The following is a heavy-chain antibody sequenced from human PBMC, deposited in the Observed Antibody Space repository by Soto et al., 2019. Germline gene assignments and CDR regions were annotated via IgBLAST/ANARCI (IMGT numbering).Heavy chain of an antibody. CDR3: VAEGCTGGSCYGWFDP. D-gene: IGHD2-15*01. J-gene: IGHJ5*02. Sequence: QVQLQESGPGLVKPSQTLSLTCTVSGGSISSGDYYWSWIRQPPGKGLEWIGYIYYSGSTYYNPSLQCRVTLSLDTSKDQFSLQLSSVTAADTAVYYCVAEGCTGGSCYGWFDPWGQGTLVTVSS. V-gene: IGHV4-30-4*01. CDR1: GGSISSGDYY. CDR2: IYYSGST.